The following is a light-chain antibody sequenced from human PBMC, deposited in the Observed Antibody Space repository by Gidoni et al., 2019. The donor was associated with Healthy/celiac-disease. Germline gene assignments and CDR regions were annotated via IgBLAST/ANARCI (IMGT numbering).Light chain of an antibody. Sequence: DIQMTQSPSSLSASVGDRVTITCRASQSISSYLNWYQQKPGKALKLLIYAASSLQSGLPSRFSGSGSGTDFTLTISSLQPEDFATYYCQQSYSTSTWTFXXXTKVEIK. J-gene: IGKJ1*01. CDR1: QSISSY. CDR3: QQSYSTSTWT. CDR2: AAS. V-gene: IGKV1-39*01.